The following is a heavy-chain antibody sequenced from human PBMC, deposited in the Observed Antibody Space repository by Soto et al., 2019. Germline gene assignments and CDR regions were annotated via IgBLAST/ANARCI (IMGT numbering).Heavy chain of an antibody. J-gene: IGHJ4*02. CDR2: LWSDGIKT. D-gene: IGHD2-8*02. Sequence: GGSLRLSCTASGFSLSRYGLHWVRQAPGKGLGWVAGLWSDGIKTSYTDSVKGRFTISRDTSKNMLYLQMNSLGAEDTAVYYCARDLNYWSLLIDHWGQGTLVTVSS. CDR1: GFSLSRYG. CDR3: ARDLNYWSLLIDH. V-gene: IGHV3-33*01.